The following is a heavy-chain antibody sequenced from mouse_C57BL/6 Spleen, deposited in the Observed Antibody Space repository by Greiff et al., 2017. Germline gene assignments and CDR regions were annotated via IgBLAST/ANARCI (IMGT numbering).Heavy chain of an antibody. J-gene: IGHJ2*01. CDR2: ISYDGSN. Sequence: EESGPGLVKPSQSLSLTCSVTGYSITSGYYWNWIRQFPGKKLEWMGYISYDGSNNYNPSLKNRITITTDTSKDQLFLKLNSVTTEDTATYSCARGLCYVDYWGQGTTLTVSS. CDR1: GYSITSGYY. V-gene: IGHV3-6*01. CDR3: ARGLCYVDY.